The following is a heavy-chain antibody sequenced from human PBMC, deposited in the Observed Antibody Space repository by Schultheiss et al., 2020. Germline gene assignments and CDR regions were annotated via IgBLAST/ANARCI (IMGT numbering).Heavy chain of an antibody. CDR3: ATLGIAAAGKGDC. Sequence: GGSLRLSCAASGFTFSSYEMNWVRQAPGKGLEWVSHISSSGSTIYYADSVKGRFTISRDNAKNSLYLQMNSLRAEDTAVYYCATLGIAAAGKGDCWGQGTLVNVYS. D-gene: IGHD6-13*01. J-gene: IGHJ4*02. V-gene: IGHV3-48*03. CDR2: ISSSGSTI. CDR1: GFTFSSYE.